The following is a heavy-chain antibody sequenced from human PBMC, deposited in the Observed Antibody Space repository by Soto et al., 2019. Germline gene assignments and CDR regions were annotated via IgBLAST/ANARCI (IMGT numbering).Heavy chain of an antibody. CDR2: IYPGDSDT. CDR3: ARLAYSSSWPYYFDY. D-gene: IGHD6-13*01. Sequence: GESLKISCKGSGYSFTSYWIGWVRQMPGKGLEWMGIIYPGDSDTRYSPSFQGQVTISADKSISTAYLQWSSLKASDTAMYYCARLAYSSSWPYYFDYWGQGTLVTVSS. V-gene: IGHV5-51*01. CDR1: GYSFTSYW. J-gene: IGHJ4*02.